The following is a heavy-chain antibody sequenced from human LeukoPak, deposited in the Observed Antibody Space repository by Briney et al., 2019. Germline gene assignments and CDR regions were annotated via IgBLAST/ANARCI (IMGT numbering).Heavy chain of an antibody. D-gene: IGHD3-10*01. CDR1: GGSFSGYY. CDR3: ARHVRTTYYYGSGSTYNWFDP. V-gene: IGHV4-34*01. CDR2: INHSGST. Sequence: SETLSLTCAVYGGSFSGYYWSWIRQPPGKGLEWIGEINHSGSTNYNPSLKSRVTISVDTSKNQFSLKLSSVTAADTAVYYCARHVRTTYYYGSGSTYNWFDPWGQGTLVTVSS. J-gene: IGHJ5*02.